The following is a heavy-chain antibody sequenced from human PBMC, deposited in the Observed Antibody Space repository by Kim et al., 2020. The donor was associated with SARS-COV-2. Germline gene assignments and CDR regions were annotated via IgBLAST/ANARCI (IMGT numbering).Heavy chain of an antibody. CDR3: ASAFYSVGAADY. V-gene: IGHV3-21*04. CDR2: ISSSSSYI. D-gene: IGHD1-26*01. J-gene: IGHJ4*02. Sequence: GGSLRLSCAASGFTFSSYSMNWVRQAPGKGLEWVSSISSSSSYIYYADSVKGRFTISRDNAKNSLYLQMNSLRAEDTAVYYCASAFYSVGAADYWGQGTLVTVSS. CDR1: GFTFSSYS.